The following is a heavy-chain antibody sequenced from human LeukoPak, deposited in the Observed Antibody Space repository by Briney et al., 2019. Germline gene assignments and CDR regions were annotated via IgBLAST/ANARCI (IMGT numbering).Heavy chain of an antibody. Sequence: SETLSLTCAVYGGSFSGYYWSWIRQPPGKGLEWIGEINHSGSTNYNPSLKSRVTISVDTSKNQFSLKLSSVTAADTAVYYCASGYGSGILPYWGQGTLVTVSS. CDR1: GGSFSGYY. D-gene: IGHD3-10*01. J-gene: IGHJ4*02. CDR3: ASGYGSGILPY. V-gene: IGHV4-34*01. CDR2: INHSGST.